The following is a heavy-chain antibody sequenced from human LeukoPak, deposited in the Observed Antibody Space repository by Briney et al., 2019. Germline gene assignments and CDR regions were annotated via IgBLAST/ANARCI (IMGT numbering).Heavy chain of an antibody. CDR2: ISGSGGST. Sequence: GGSLRLSCAASGFTFSSYEMNWVRQAPGKGLEWVSAISGSGGSTYYADSVKGRFTISRDNSKNTLYLQMNSLRAEDTAVYYCAKEYYDFWSGYPHDYWGQGTLVTVSS. D-gene: IGHD3-3*01. CDR3: AKEYYDFWSGYPHDY. J-gene: IGHJ4*02. CDR1: GFTFSSYE. V-gene: IGHV3-23*01.